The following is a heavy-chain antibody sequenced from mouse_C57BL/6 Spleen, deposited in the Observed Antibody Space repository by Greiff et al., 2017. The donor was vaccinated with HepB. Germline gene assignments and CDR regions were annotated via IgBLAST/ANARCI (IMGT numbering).Heavy chain of an antibody. CDR3: AREGNYVYPWFAY. Sequence: DVKLVESGGGLVKPGGSLKLSCAASGFTFSSYAMSWVRQTPEKRLEWVATISDGGSYTYYPDNVKGRFTISRDNAKNNLYLQMSHLKSEDTAMYYCAREGNYVYPWFAYWGQGTLVTVSA. D-gene: IGHD2-1*01. J-gene: IGHJ3*01. V-gene: IGHV5-4*01. CDR2: ISDGGSYT. CDR1: GFTFSSYA.